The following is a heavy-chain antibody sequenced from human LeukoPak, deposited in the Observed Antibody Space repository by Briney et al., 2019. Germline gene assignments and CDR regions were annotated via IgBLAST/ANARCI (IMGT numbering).Heavy chain of an antibody. CDR3: AIDYDFWTGYYLSWPRHY. J-gene: IGHJ4*02. CDR2: ISGSSGYI. V-gene: IGHV3-21*01. D-gene: IGHD3-3*01. Sequence: PGGSLRLSCAASGFTFSSYSMTWVRQAPGKGLEWVSSISGSSGYIDYVGSVKGRFTISRDNAKNSLYLQLNSLRAEDTAMYYCAIDYDFWTGYYLSWPRHYWGQGTLVSVSS. CDR1: GFTFSSYS.